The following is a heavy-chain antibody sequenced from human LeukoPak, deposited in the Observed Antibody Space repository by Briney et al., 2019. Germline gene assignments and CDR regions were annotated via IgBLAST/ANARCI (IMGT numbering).Heavy chain of an antibody. D-gene: IGHD3-10*01. Sequence: QPSETLSLTCTVSGGSISRYYWSWIRQPAGKGLEWIGRIYTSGSTNYNPSLKSRVTMSVDTSKNQFSLKLSSVTAADTAVYYCARDLAVRESPFDYWGQGTLVTVSS. CDR1: GGSISRYY. CDR2: IYTSGST. V-gene: IGHV4-4*07. CDR3: ARDLAVRESPFDY. J-gene: IGHJ4*02.